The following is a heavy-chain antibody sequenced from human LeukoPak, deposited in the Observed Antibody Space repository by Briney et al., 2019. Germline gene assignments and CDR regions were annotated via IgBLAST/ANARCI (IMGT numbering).Heavy chain of an antibody. Sequence: PSETLSLTCAVSGGSISSSSYYWGWIRQPPGKGLEWIGSVYYRGNTYYNPSLKSRVTTSVDTSKNQFSLKVSSMTAADTAVYYCAGGGGRFGELYDWFDPWGQGTLVTVSS. CDR3: AGGGGRFGELYDWFDP. D-gene: IGHD3-10*01. J-gene: IGHJ5*02. CDR1: GGSISSSSYY. CDR2: VYYRGNT. V-gene: IGHV4-39*07.